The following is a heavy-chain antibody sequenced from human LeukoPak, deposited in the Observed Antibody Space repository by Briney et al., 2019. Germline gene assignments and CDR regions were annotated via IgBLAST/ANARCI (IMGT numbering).Heavy chain of an antibody. J-gene: IGHJ4*02. CDR1: GGSISSSSYY. CDR2: IYYSGST. D-gene: IGHD5-18*01. CDR3: ARGRSAAGRTAMRSYFDY. Sequence: SETLSLTCTVSGGSISSSSYYWGWIRQPPGKGLEWIGSIYYSGSTYYNPSLKSRVTISVDTSKNQFSLKLSSVTAADTAVYYCARGRSAAGRTAMRSYFDYWGQGTLVTVSS. V-gene: IGHV4-39*07.